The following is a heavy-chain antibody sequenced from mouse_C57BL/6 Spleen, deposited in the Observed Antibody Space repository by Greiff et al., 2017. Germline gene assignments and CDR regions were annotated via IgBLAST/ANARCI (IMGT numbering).Heavy chain of an antibody. CDR3: ARVDGYYFDY. CDR2: IYPGDGDT. CDR1: GYAFSSYW. V-gene: IGHV1-80*01. D-gene: IGHD2-3*01. J-gene: IGHJ2*01. Sequence: VKLVESGAELVKPGASVKISCKASGYAFSSYWMNWVKQRPGKGLEWIGQIYPGDGDTNYNGKFKGKATLTADKSSSTAYMQLSSLTSEDSAVYFCARVDGYYFDYWGQGTTLTVSS.